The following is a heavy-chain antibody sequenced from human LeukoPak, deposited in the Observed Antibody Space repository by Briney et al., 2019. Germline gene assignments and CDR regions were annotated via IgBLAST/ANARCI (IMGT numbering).Heavy chain of an antibody. CDR3: ARDQEPVWGGIVDY. CDR2: ISSSSSYI. J-gene: IGHJ4*02. Sequence: GGSLRLSCAASGFTFSSYSMNWVRQAPGKGLEWVSSISSSSSYIYYADSVKGRFTISRDNAKNTLYLQMNSLRAEDTAVYYCARDQEPVWGGIVDYWGQGTLVTVSS. CDR1: GFTFSSYS. D-gene: IGHD3-16*01. V-gene: IGHV3-21*01.